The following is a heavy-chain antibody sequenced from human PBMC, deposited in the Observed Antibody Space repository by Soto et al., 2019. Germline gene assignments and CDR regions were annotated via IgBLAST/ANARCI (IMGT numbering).Heavy chain of an antibody. D-gene: IGHD3-16*01. Sequence: WVTLSLTCAVYGGFLSESYWTWIRQPPGKGLEWIGEINHVGGTNYNPSLKSRVTMSVDTSQNQFSLRLISVTAADTAMYFCVRIRYQLPSSVLWLDPWGQATPVTV. CDR3: VRIRYQLPSSVLWLDP. CDR2: INHVGGT. CDR1: GGFLSESY. J-gene: IGHJ5*02. V-gene: IGHV4-34*01.